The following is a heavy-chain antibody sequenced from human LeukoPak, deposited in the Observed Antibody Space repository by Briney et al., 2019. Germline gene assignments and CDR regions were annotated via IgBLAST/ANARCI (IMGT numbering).Heavy chain of an antibody. J-gene: IGHJ4*02. CDR3: TRGYSYGFH. CDR2: IRSKTHSGAT. CDR1: GFTFGDYA. D-gene: IGHD5-18*01. Sequence: PGGSLRLSCTASGFTFGDYAMSWFRQAPGKGLEWLGFIRSKTHSGATEYAASVRGRFTISRDDSKSNAYLQMNSLKIEDTAMYYCTRGYSYGFHWGQGTLVTVSS. V-gene: IGHV3-49*03.